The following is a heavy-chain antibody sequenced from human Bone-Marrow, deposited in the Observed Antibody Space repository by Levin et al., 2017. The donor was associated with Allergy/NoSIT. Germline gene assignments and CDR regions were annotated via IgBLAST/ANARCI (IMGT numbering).Heavy chain of an antibody. CDR2: ITWNGGSA. Sequence: LSLTCAASGFSFDEYAMNWVRQVPGKGLEWVAGITWNGGSAAYADSVKGRITISRDNAKKVLYLQMDSLRAADTALYYCARDGGNVWGSYRYSDYYYGLDVWGQGTTVTVSS. J-gene: IGHJ6*02. CDR1: GFSFDEYA. V-gene: IGHV3-20*04. CDR3: ARDGGNVWGSYRYSDYYYGLDV. D-gene: IGHD3-16*02.